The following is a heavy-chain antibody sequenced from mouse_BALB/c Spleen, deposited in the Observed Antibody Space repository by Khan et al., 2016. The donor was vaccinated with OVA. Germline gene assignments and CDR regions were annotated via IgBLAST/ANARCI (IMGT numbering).Heavy chain of an antibody. D-gene: IGHD3-2*02. CDR1: GYAFSDYL. CDR3: TRSGYGFGAY. Sequence: QIQLVQSGAELVRPGTSLKVSCKASGYAFSDYLIEWLKQRPGQGLEWIGMINPGNGDTKFNEKFKAKATMTDDKSSRTAYMQLSSLTSDDSAVYFCTRSGYGFGAYWGQGTLVTVSA. V-gene: IGHV1-54*03. J-gene: IGHJ3*01. CDR2: INPGNGDT.